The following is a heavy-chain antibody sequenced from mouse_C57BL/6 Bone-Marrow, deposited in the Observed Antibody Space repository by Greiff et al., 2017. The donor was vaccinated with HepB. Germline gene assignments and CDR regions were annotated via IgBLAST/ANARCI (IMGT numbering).Heavy chain of an antibody. CDR1: GYTFPSYG. Sequence: QVQLKQSGAELVRPGASVKLSCKATGYTFPSYGISWVRQSTGQGLEWIGEIYPNSGSTNYHDKFKRQATLTVDKPSSTAYMQLSSLTSKDSAVYYGARRDGCITTGPFAYWGQGTLVTVSA. J-gene: IGHJ3*01. D-gene: IGHD1-1*01. V-gene: IGHV1-81*01. CDR3: ARRDGCITTGPFAY. CDR2: IYPNSGST.